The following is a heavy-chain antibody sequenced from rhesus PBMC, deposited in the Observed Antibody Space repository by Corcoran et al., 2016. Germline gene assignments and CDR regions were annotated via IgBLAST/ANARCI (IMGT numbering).Heavy chain of an antibody. Sequence: EVQLVESGGGLAKPGGSLRLSCAASGFSFSNYWMYWIRQGPGEGLEGNSAMKGDGSMAFYADAGRGRFAISRENAKDTLYLQMDSLRAEDTAVYYCAQGNSLFDYWGQGVLVTVSS. V-gene: IGHV3-28*02. CDR3: AQGNSLFDY. CDR2: MKGDGSMA. D-gene: IGHD1-44*01. J-gene: IGHJ4*01. CDR1: GFSFSNYW.